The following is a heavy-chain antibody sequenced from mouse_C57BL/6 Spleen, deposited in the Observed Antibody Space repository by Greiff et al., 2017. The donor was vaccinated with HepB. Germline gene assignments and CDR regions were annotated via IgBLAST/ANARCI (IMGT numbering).Heavy chain of an antibody. Sequence: VQLQQSGAELVKPGASVKMSCKASGYTFTSYWITWVKQRPGQGLEWIGDIYPGSGSTNYNEKFKSKATLTVDTSSSTAYMQLSSLTSEDSAVYYCASTVGDYYYAMDYWGQGTSVTVSS. CDR1: GYTFTSYW. D-gene: IGHD1-1*01. J-gene: IGHJ4*01. V-gene: IGHV1-55*01. CDR3: ASTVGDYYYAMDY. CDR2: IYPGSGST.